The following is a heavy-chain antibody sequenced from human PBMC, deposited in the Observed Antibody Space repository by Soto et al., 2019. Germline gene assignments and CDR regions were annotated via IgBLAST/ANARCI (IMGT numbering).Heavy chain of an antibody. Sequence: QVQLVQSGAEVKKPGASVKVSCKASGYTLTSHGISWVRQAPGQGLEWMGWISAYNGNTNYAQKLQGRVTMTTDTSTNTAYMELRSLRSDDTAVYDCAREGGNSGVPCEYYYGMDVWGQGTTVTVSS. V-gene: IGHV1-18*01. CDR3: AREGGNSGVPCEYYYGMDV. CDR2: ISAYNGNT. D-gene: IGHD4-4*01. CDR1: GYTLTSHG. J-gene: IGHJ6*02.